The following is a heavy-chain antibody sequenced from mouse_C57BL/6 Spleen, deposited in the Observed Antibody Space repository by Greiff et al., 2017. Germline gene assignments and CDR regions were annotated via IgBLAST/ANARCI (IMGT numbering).Heavy chain of an antibody. J-gene: IGHJ4*01. V-gene: IGHV5-15*04. CDR2: ISNLAYSI. Sequence: DVKLVESGGGLVQPGGSLKLSCAASGFTFSDYGMAWVRQAPRKGPEWVAFISNLAYSIYYADTVTGRFTISRENAKNTLYLEMSSLRSEDTAMYYCARRGHGNYDAMDYWGQGTSVTVSS. D-gene: IGHD2-1*01. CDR3: ARRGHGNYDAMDY. CDR1: GFTFSDYG.